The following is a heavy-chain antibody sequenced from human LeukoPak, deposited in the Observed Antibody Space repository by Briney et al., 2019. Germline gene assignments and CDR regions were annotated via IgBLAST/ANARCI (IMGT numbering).Heavy chain of an antibody. CDR1: GFTVSSNY. Sequence: GGSLRLSCAASGFTVSSNYMSWVRQAPGKGLEWVSVIYSGDNTYYADSVKGRFTISRDNAKNSLYLQMSSLRAEDTAVYYCAKDLYQLPGYFDFWGQGTLVTVFS. V-gene: IGHV3-66*01. CDR2: IYSGDNT. CDR3: AKDLYQLPGYFDF. J-gene: IGHJ4*02. D-gene: IGHD2-2*01.